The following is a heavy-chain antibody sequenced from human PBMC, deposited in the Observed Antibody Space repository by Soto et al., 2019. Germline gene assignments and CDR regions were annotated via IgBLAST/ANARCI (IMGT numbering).Heavy chain of an antibody. V-gene: IGHV1-58*01. Sequence: GASVKVSCKASGFTFTSSAVQWVRQARGQRLEWIGWIVVGSGNTNYAQKFQERVTITRDMSTSTAYMELSSLRSEDTAVYYCAASDPYSSGSAAYYYYGMDVWGQGTTVTVSS. CDR1: GFTFTSSA. J-gene: IGHJ6*02. D-gene: IGHD6-25*01. CDR3: AASDPYSSGSAAYYYYGMDV. CDR2: IVVGSGNT.